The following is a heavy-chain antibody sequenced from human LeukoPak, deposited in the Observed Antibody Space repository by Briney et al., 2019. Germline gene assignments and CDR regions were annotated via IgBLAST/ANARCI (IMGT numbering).Heavy chain of an antibody. CDR1: GFTFSSYW. CDR3: ARDRCSGGSCYANDY. D-gene: IGHD2-15*01. CDR2: INSDGSST. Sequence: GGSLRFSCAASGFTFSSYWMHWVRQAPGKGLVWVSRINSDGSSTSYADSVKGRFTISRDNAKNTLYLQMNSLRAEDTAVYYCARDRCSGGSCYANDYWGQGTLVTVPS. V-gene: IGHV3-74*01. J-gene: IGHJ4*02.